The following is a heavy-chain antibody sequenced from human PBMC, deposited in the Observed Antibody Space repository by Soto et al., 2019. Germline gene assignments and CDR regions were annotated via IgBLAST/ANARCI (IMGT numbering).Heavy chain of an antibody. V-gene: IGHV4-34*01. CDR1: GGSFSGYY. CDR3: ASPPIVATIVNYYYGMDV. J-gene: IGHJ6*02. CDR2: IDHSGST. Sequence: SETLSLTCGVYGGSFSGYYWSWIRQPPGKGLEWIGEIDHSGSTNYNPSLKSRVSISVDTSKNQFSLKLNSVTAADTAVYYCASPPIVATIVNYYYGMDVWGQGITVTVSS. D-gene: IGHD5-12*01.